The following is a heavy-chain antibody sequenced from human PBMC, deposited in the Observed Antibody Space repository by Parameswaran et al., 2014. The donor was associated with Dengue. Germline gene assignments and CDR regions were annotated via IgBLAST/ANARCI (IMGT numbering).Heavy chain of an antibody. D-gene: IGHD3-22*01. Sequence: ASETLSLTCAVYVGPSAVITGPGSARPPGKGLEWIGEINHRGSANYNPSLKSRVTISVDRSKNQFSLKLTSVTAADTAVYYCARDRHDYYDSSGAFDYWGQGTLVTVSS. CDR1: VGPSAVIT. CDR3: ARDRHDYYDSSGAFDY. J-gene: IGHJ4*02. V-gene: IGHV4-34*01. CDR2: INHRGSA.